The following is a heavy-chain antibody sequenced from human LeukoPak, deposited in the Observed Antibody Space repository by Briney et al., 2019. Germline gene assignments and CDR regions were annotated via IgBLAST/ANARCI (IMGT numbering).Heavy chain of an antibody. CDR2: INHSGST. J-gene: IGHJ6*02. CDR3: ARPGQLGSLFYGVDV. CDR1: GGSFSGYQ. V-gene: IGHV4-34*01. Sequence: SETLSLTCAVYGGSFSGYQWSWIRQTPGQGMEWIGEINHSGSTNYNPSIKSRVTISVDSSKNQFSLKLSSVTAADTAVYYCARPGQLGSLFYGVDVWGQGTTVTVS. D-gene: IGHD3-10*01.